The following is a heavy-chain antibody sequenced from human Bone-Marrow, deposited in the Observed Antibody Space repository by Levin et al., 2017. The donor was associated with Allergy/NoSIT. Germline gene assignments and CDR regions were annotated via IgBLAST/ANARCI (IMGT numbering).Heavy chain of an antibody. V-gene: IGHV3-30*18. CDR2: ISYDGSNK. CDR3: AKDRGGEAARLKLAGMDV. CDR1: GFTFSSYG. D-gene: IGHD6-6*01. J-gene: IGHJ6*02. Sequence: PGGSLRLSCAASGFTFSSYGMHWVRQAPGKGLEWVAVISYDGSNKYYADSVKGRFTISRDNSKNTLYLQMNSLRAEDTAVYYCAKDRGGEAARLKLAGMDVWGQGTTVTVSS.